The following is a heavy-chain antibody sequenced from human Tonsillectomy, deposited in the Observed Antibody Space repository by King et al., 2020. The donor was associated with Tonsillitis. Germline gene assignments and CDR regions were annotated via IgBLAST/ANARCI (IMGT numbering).Heavy chain of an antibody. Sequence: VQLVESGGGLVQSGRSLRLSCAASGFTFDDYAMHWVLQAPGKGLEGVSGISWNSGSIGYADSVKGRFTISRDNAKNSLYLQMNSLRAEDTALYYCAKDIEWELLSYFDYWGQGTLVTVSS. CDR3: AKDIEWELLSYFDY. CDR1: GFTFDDYA. V-gene: IGHV3-9*01. J-gene: IGHJ4*02. CDR2: ISWNSGSI. D-gene: IGHD1-26*01.